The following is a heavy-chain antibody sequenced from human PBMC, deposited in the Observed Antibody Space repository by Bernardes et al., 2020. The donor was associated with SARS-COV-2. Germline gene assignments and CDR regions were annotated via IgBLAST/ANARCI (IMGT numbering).Heavy chain of an antibody. CDR2: ITTRSNYI. D-gene: IGHD4-17*01. CDR3: ARILRDNGFGSGYYDL. J-gene: IGHJ2*01. Sequence: GGSLRLSCEASGFTFSSYAMNWVRQAPGKGLQWVSSITTRSNYIQYTDSVEGRFTISRDNAKNSLYLEMTSLRAEDTAIYYCARILRDNGFGSGYYDLWGRGTLVTGSS. CDR1: GFTFSSYA. V-gene: IGHV3-21*01.